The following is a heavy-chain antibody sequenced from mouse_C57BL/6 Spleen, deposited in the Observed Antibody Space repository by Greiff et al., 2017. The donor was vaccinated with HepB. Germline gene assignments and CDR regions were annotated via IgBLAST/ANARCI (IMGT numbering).Heavy chain of an antibody. J-gene: IGHJ4*01. D-gene: IGHD1-1*01. CDR1: GYTFTSYT. V-gene: IGHV1-4*01. CDR3: ARGGAGSSLYYAMDY. Sequence: VQLQQSGAELARPGASVKMSCKASGYTFTSYTMHWVKQRPGQGLEWIGYINPSSGYTKYNQKFKDKATLTADKPSSTAYMQLSSLTSEDSAVYYCARGGAGSSLYYAMDYWGQGTSVTVSS. CDR2: INPSSGYT.